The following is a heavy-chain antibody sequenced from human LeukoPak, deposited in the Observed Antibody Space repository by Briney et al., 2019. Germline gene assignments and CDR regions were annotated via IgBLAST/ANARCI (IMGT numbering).Heavy chain of an antibody. D-gene: IGHD3-22*01. Sequence: SETLSLTCTVSGGSISSYYWSWIRQPPGKGLEWIGYIYYSGSTNYNPSLKSRVTISVDTSKNQFSLKLSSVTAADTAVYYCARPPLDYYDSSGYNFDYWGQGTLVTVSS. J-gene: IGHJ4*02. CDR2: IYYSGST. CDR1: GGSISSYY. CDR3: ARPPLDYYDSSGYNFDY. V-gene: IGHV4-59*08.